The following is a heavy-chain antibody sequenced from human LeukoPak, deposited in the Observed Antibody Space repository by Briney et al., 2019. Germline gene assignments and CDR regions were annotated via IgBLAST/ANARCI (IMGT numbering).Heavy chain of an antibody. Sequence: SETLSLTCTVSGGSISSYYWSWIRQPPGKGLEWIWYIYTSGRTNYNPSLKSRVTISVDTSKNQFSLKLSSVTAADTAVYYCARQGLEMSTISYFDYWGQGTLVTVSS. CDR3: ARQGLEMSTISYFDY. CDR1: GGSISSYY. J-gene: IGHJ4*02. D-gene: IGHD5-24*01. CDR2: IYTSGRT. V-gene: IGHV4-4*09.